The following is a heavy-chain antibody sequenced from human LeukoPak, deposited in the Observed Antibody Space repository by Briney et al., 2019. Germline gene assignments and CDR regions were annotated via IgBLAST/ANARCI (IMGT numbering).Heavy chain of an antibody. V-gene: IGHV1-46*01. D-gene: IGHD2-2*01. CDR1: GYTFTSYY. Sequence: ASVKVSCKAFGYTFTSYYMHWVRQAPGQGLEWMGIINPSGGSTSYAQKFQGRVTMTRDTSTSTVYMELSSLRSEDTAVYYCASETYCSSTSCYHAFDIWGQGTMVTVSS. CDR3: ASETYCSSTSCYHAFDI. J-gene: IGHJ3*02. CDR2: INPSGGST.